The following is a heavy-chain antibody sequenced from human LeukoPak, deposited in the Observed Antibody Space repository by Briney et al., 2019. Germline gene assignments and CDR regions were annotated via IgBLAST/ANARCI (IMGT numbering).Heavy chain of an antibody. Sequence: ASVKVSCKASGGTFNSYAISWVRQAPGQGLEWMGGIIPIFGTANYAQKFQGRVTITTDESTSTAYMEVSSLRSEDTAVYYCAGLESHYYDSSGYYVGLYFQHWGQGTLVTVSS. CDR3: AGLESHYYDSSGYYVGLYFQH. V-gene: IGHV1-69*05. J-gene: IGHJ1*01. D-gene: IGHD3-22*01. CDR1: GGTFNSYA. CDR2: IIPIFGTA.